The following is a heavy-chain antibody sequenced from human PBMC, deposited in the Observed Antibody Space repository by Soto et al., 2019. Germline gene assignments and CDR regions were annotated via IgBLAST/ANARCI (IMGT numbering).Heavy chain of an antibody. CDR1: GYTFTSYG. V-gene: IGHV1-18*01. Sequence: ASGKVSCKASGYTFTSYGISWERQAPGQGLEWMGWISAYNGNTNYAQKLQGRVTMTTDTSTSTAYMELRSLRSDHTAVYYCARVIEAAGTTWFDPGCHVSLVNV. D-gene: IGHD6-13*01. CDR3: ARVIEAAGTTWFDP. CDR2: ISAYNGNT. J-gene: IGHJ5*02.